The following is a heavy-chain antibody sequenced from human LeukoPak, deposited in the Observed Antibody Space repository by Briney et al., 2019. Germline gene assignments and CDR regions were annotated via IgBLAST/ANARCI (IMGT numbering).Heavy chain of an antibody. CDR2: IIPILGIA. D-gene: IGHD2-2*01. CDR3: ARAYCSSTSCYYWFDP. CDR1: GGTFSSYT. J-gene: IGHJ5*02. Sequence: SVKVSCKASGGTFSSYTISWVRQAPGQGLEWMGRIIPILGIANYAQKFQGRVTITADKSTSTAYMELSSLRSEDTTVYYCARAYCSSTSCYYWFDPWGQGTLVTVSS. V-gene: IGHV1-69*02.